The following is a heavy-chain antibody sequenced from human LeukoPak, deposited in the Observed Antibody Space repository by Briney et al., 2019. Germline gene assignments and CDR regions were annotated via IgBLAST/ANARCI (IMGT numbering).Heavy chain of an antibody. CDR1: GYTFSGYQ. D-gene: IGHD2-15*01. CDR2: MNPSSGVT. CDR3: ASRAASVTLGY. V-gene: IGHV1-2*06. Sequence: ASVKVSYKASGYTFSGYQVHWLRQAPGQGLEWMGRMNPSSGVTNYAQKFQGRATMTRDTSINTAYLDLSALKSDDTAVYYCASRAASVTLGYWGQGTLVTVSS. J-gene: IGHJ4*02.